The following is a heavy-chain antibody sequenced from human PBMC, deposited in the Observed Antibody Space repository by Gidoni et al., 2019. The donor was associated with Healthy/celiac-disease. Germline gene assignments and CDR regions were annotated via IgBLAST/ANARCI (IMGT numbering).Heavy chain of an antibody. Sequence: QVQLQESGPGLVKPSETLSLTCPVSGGSISSYYWSWIRQPPGKGLEWIGYIYYSGSTNYNPPLKSRVTISVDTSKNQFSLKLSSVTAADTAVYYCARGLLDYGDYYYYGMDVWGQGTTVTVAS. CDR2: IYYSGST. CDR3: ARGLLDYGDYYYYGMDV. V-gene: IGHV4-59*08. CDR1: GGSISSYY. D-gene: IGHD4-17*01. J-gene: IGHJ6*02.